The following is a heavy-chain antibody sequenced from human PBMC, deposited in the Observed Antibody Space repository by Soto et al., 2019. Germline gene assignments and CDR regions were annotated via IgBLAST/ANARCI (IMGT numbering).Heavy chain of an antibody. D-gene: IGHD3-16*01. Sequence: QVQLQQWGAGLLKPSETLSLTCAVYGGSFSGYYWCWIRQPPGKGLEWIWEINHSGSTNYNPSLKSRVTISVDTSKNQFSLKLRYVTAADTAVYYCARSNLAYYYYYMDVWGKGTTVTVSS. J-gene: IGHJ6*03. CDR2: INHSGST. CDR1: GGSFSGYY. V-gene: IGHV4-34*01. CDR3: ARSNLAYYYYYMDV.